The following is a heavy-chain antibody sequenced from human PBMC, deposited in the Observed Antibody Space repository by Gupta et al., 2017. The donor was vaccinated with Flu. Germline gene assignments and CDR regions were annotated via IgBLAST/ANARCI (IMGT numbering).Heavy chain of an antibody. J-gene: IGHJ4*02. Sequence: EVPLLESGGGLVQPGGSLRLSCAVSGLTFGDYPMIWVRQAPGKGLEWVSSIAGAGDRTYYADSVMGRFTISIDNSKNTLYLQMNSLGGDDTALYYCAKDRSGNPAIDYWGQGTLVTVSA. D-gene: IGHD6-13*01. V-gene: IGHV3-23*01. CDR3: AKDRSGNPAIDY. CDR2: IAGAGDRT. CDR1: GLTFGDYP.